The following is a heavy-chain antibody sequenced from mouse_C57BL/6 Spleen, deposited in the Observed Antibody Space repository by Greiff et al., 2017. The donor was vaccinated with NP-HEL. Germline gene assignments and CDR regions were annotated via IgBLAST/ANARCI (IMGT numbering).Heavy chain of an antibody. CDR3: ARGSSGYAMDY. CDR2: INYDGSST. V-gene: IGHV5-16*01. Sequence: EVKLVESEGGLVQPGSSMKLSCTASGFTFSDYYMAWVRQVPGTGLEWVANINYDGSSTYYLDSLKSRFIISRDNAKNILYLQMSSLQCEDTATYYCARGSSGYAMDYWGQGTSVTVSS. D-gene: IGHD3-2*02. CDR1: GFTFSDYY. J-gene: IGHJ4*01.